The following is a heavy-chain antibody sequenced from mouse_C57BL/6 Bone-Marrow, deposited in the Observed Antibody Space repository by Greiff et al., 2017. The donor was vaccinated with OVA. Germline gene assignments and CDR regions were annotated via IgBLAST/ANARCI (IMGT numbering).Heavy chain of an antibody. V-gene: IGHV1-82*01. CDR2: IYPGDGDT. D-gene: IGHD1-1*01. Sequence: VQLQQSGPELVKPGASVKISCKASGYAFSSSWMNWVKQRPGKGLEWIGRIYPGDGDTNYNGKFKGKATLTADKSSSTAYMQLSSLTSEDSAVYFCARKGYGSSSFDYWGQGTTLTVSS. CDR1: GYAFSSSW. CDR3: ARKGYGSSSFDY. J-gene: IGHJ2*01.